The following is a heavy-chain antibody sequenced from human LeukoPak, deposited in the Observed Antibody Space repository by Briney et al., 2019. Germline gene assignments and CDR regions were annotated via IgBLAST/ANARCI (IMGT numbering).Heavy chain of an antibody. CDR1: GGSISSYY. CDR3: ARGVNWIDP. J-gene: IGHJ5*02. D-gene: IGHD3-16*01. CDR2: ISYSGIT. Sequence: SETLSLTCTVSGGSISSYYWSWIRQPPGKGLEWIGYISYSGITNYNPSLKSRVTISIDTSKNQFSLKLSSVTAADTAVYYCARGVNWIDPWGQGTLVTVSS. V-gene: IGHV4-59*01.